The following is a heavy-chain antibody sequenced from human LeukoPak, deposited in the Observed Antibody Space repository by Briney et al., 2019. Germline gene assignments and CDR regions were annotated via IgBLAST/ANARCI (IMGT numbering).Heavy chain of an antibody. CDR2: IDYSGSA. CDR3: ARRGGFGGYFDY. Sequence: SETLSLTCTVSGGSISSYYWSWIRQSPGKGLEWIGYIDYSGSAYYNPSFKSRVTISVDTSNNQFSLKLSSVTAADTALYYCARRGGFGGYFDYWGQGTLVTVSS. V-gene: IGHV4-59*08. CDR1: GGSISSYY. D-gene: IGHD3-10*01. J-gene: IGHJ4*02.